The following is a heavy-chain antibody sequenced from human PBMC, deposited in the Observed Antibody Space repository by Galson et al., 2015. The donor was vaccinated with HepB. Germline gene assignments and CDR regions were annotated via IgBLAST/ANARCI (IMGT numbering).Heavy chain of an antibody. CDR3: ARNALVTVNPFDS. Sequence: SVKVSCKASGGTFSSHSINWVRQAPGHGLEWMGRIIPLLDSANYAEKFQGRVTITADKSTSTAYMELSGLRSEDTAVYYCARNALVTVNPFDSWGQGTLVIVSS. CDR1: GGTFSSHS. J-gene: IGHJ4*02. V-gene: IGHV1-69*08. D-gene: IGHD2-21*02. CDR2: IIPLLDSA.